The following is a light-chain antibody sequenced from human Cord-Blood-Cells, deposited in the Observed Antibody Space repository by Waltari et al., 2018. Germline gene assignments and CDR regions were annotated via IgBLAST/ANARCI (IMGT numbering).Light chain of an antibody. V-gene: IGKV1-5*03. CDR2: KAS. J-gene: IGKJ1*01. CDR1: QSISSW. CDR3: QQYNSYSWT. Sequence: EIQMTQAPSTLSASVGDRVTITCRDSQSISSWLAWYQQKPGKAPKLLIYKASSLESGVPSRFSGSGSGTEVTLTISSLQPDDFATYYCQQYNSYSWTFGQGTKVEIK.